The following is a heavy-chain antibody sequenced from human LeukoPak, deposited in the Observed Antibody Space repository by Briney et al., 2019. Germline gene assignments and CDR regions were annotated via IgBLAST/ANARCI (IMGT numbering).Heavy chain of an antibody. CDR2: ISASGHYI. CDR3: ARDGSWGDYQFYFYMDV. J-gene: IGHJ6*03. Sequence: GGSLRLSCEASGFTFGSFAMSWVRQAPGKGLEWLSGISASGHYIYNADSVKGRFTISRDNSKNTLYIEMSSLRAEDTAVYYCARDGSWGDYQFYFYMDVWGKGTTVTVSS. CDR1: GFTFGSFA. D-gene: IGHD2-2*01. V-gene: IGHV3-23*01.